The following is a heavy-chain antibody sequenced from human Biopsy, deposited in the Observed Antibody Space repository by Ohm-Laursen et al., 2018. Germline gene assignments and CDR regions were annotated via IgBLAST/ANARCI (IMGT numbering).Heavy chain of an antibody. V-gene: IGHV2-70*16. CDR2: IDLDDAK. J-gene: IGHJ6*02. CDR1: GFSLNTRGMS. D-gene: IGHD2-2*02. Sequence: TQTLTLTCTLSGFSLNTRGMSVTWIRHPPGKALEWLARIDLDDAKFYSESLKTRLTISKGTSENHVVLTLSDVAPVDTATYYCARIPILVVPAAIVYRHRRHLQGLDVWGQGTTVIVSS. CDR3: ARIPILVVPAAIVYRHRRHLQGLDV.